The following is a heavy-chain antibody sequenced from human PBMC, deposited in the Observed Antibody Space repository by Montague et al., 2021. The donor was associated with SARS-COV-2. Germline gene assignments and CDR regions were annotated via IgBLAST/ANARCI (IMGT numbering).Heavy chain of an antibody. V-gene: IGHV4-39*02. CDR1: GGSISSSNYY. D-gene: IGHD5-12*01. Sequence: SETLSLTCTVSGGSISSSNYYWDWIRRPPGKGLEWFGSIYDSGSTXYNPSLKSRVTISVDTSKNHFSLKLSSVTAADTAVYYCARRGRKLLPVATTIGGFDIWGQGTMVTVSS. J-gene: IGHJ3*02. CDR3: ARRGRKLLPVATTIGGFDI. CDR2: IYDSGST.